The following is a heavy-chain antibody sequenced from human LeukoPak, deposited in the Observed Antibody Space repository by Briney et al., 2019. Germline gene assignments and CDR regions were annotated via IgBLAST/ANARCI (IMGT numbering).Heavy chain of an antibody. D-gene: IGHD2-21*02. J-gene: IGHJ4*02. CDR3: ARRAYCGGDCYVDH. V-gene: IGHV5-51*01. CDR1: GYSFNTYW. CDR2: IYPGDSNT. Sequence: PGESLKISCKGSGYSFNTYWIGWVRQMPGKGLEWMGIIYPGDSNTRYSPSFQGQVTISADKSISTAYLQWSGLKASDTAMYYCARRAYCGGDCYVDHWGQGTLVTVSS.